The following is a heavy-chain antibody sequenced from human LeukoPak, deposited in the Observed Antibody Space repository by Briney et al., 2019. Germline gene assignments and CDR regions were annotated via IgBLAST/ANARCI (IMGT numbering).Heavy chain of an antibody. V-gene: IGHV4-34*01. CDR3: ARGRSNRDY. CDR2: INHSESTST. D-gene: IGHD3-16*01. CDR1: GGSFSGYY. J-gene: IGHJ4*02. Sequence: PSETLSPTCAVYGGSFSGYYWSWIRQPPGKGLEWIGEINHSESTSTNCNPSLKSRVTISVDASRKQFSLKLSSVTAADTAVYYCARGRSNRDYWGRGTLVTVSS.